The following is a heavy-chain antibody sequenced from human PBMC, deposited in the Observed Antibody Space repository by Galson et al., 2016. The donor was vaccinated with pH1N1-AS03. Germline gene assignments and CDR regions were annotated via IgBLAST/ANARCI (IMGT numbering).Heavy chain of an antibody. D-gene: IGHD4-11*01. CDR1: DVPLTQHY. CDR2: IYYTGDI. J-gene: IGHJ3*02. Sequence: LTCRVSDVPLTQHYWSWLRQSPGRGLEWIGQIYYTGDIIYTPSLRSRVTMSVDTSKNQLSLRLSSVTAADTAVYYCAKTVFTDAFDIWSPGTRVSVSS. V-gene: IGHV4-59*08. CDR3: AKTVFTDAFDI.